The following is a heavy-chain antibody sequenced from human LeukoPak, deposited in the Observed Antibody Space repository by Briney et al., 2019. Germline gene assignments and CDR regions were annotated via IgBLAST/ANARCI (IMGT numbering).Heavy chain of an antibody. J-gene: IGHJ4*02. CDR3: ARMAAPYEMEYFDY. CDR2: IYPGDSDT. CDR1: GYSFTSYW. V-gene: IGHV5-51*01. D-gene: IGHD2-15*01. Sequence: GESLKISCKGSGYSFTSYWIGWVRQMPGKGLEWMVIIYPGDSDTRYSPSLQGPVTISADTSISTDYLQWSSLKASDTAMYYCARMAAPYEMEYFDYWGQGPLVTVSS.